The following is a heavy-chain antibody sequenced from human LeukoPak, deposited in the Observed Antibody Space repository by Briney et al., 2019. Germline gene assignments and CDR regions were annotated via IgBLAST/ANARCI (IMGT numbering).Heavy chain of an antibody. V-gene: IGHV1-69*04. CDR2: IIPILGIA. D-gene: IGHD2-2*01. Sequence: SVKVSCKASGGTFSSYAIRWVRPAPGQGLEWMGRIIPILGIANYAQKFQGRVTITADKSTSTAYMELSSLRSEDTAVYYCARFGYCSSTSCSSQLDYWGQGTLVIVAS. CDR1: GGTFSSYA. J-gene: IGHJ4*02. CDR3: ARFGYCSSTSCSSQLDY.